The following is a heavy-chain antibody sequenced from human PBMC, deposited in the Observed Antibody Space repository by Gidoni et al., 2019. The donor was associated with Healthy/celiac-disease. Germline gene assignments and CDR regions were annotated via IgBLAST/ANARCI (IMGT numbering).Heavy chain of an antibody. J-gene: IGHJ5*02. D-gene: IGHD2-2*01. Sequence: EVQLVQSGAEVKKPGESLRISCKGSGYSFTSYWISWVRQMPGKGLEWMGRIDPSDSYTNYSPSFQGHVTISADKSISTAYLQWSSLKASDTAMYYCARHDCSSTSCQVGDNWFDPWGQGTLVTVSS. CDR1: GYSFTSYW. CDR2: IDPSDSYT. V-gene: IGHV5-10-1*03. CDR3: ARHDCSSTSCQVGDNWFDP.